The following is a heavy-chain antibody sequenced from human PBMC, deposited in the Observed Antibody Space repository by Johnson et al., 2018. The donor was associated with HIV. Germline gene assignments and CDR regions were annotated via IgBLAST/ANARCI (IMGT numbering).Heavy chain of an antibody. CDR1: GFIFSDSW. V-gene: IGHV3-74*02. CDR2: INKDGSAT. J-gene: IGHJ3*02. Sequence: MLLVESGGGLVQPGGSLRLSCAASGFIFSDSWMHWVRQAPGKGLVWVSRINKDGSATSYADSVKGRFTISRDNAKNTMYLQMNSLRAEDAAVSYCARGPISRGSPVAFAIWVQCTIVTVSS. CDR3: ARGPISRGSPVAFAI. D-gene: IGHD2/OR15-2a*01.